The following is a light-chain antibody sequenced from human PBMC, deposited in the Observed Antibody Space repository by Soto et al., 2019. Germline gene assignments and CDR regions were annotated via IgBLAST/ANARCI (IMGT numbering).Light chain of an antibody. Sequence: IGLTKSLATLSLYQRERATLSCRASQSVSSYLAWYQQKPGQAPRLLIYDASNRATGIPARFSGSGSGTDFTLTISSLEPEDFAVYYCQQRSNWVTFGQGTRLEIK. CDR2: DAS. J-gene: IGKJ5*01. V-gene: IGKV3-11*01. CDR3: QQRSNWVT. CDR1: QSVSSY.